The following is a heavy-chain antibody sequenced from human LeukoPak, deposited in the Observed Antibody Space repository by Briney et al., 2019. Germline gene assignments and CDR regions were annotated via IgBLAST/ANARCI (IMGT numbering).Heavy chain of an antibody. CDR3: SRTMVRDDY. Sequence: GGSLRLPCTASGFTFGNYTMSWVRQAPGKGLEWVGFIRSKAYGGTTEYAASVKGRFTISRDGSKSIAYLQMNSLKTEDTAVYYCSRTMVRDDYWGQGTLVTVSS. CDR2: IRSKAYGGTT. V-gene: IGHV3-49*04. J-gene: IGHJ4*02. CDR1: GFTFGNYT. D-gene: IGHD3-10*01.